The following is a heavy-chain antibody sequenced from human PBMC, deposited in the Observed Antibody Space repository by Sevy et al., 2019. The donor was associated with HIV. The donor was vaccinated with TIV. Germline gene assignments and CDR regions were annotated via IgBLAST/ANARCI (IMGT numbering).Heavy chain of an antibody. CDR3: AREATGGPLYYFDY. CDR1: GGSISSGGYY. D-gene: IGHD1-1*01. V-gene: IGHV4-31*03. Sequence: SETLSLTCTVSGGSISSGGYYWSWIRQHPGKGLEWIGYIYYSGSTYYNPSLKSRVTISVDTSKNQFSLKLSSVTAADTAVYYCAREATGGPLYYFDYWGQGTLVTVSS. CDR2: IYYSGST. J-gene: IGHJ4*02.